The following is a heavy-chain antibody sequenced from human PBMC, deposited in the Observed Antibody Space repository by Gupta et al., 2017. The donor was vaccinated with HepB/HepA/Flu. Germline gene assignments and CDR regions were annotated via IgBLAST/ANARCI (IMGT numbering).Heavy chain of an antibody. J-gene: IGHJ4*02. Sequence: QVQLQQCGAGLLKPSETLSLTCAVYGGSFSGYYWCWIRQPPGKGLEWIGEINHSGSTNYNPSLKSRVTISVDTAENQFSLKLSSVTAADTAVYYCARDFGFPNYDMVTGPGGYYFDYGGQGTMVTVSS. CDR3: ARDFGFPNYDMVTGPGGYYFDY. CDR2: INHSGST. CDR1: GGSFSGYY. V-gene: IGHV4-34*01. D-gene: IGHD3-9*01.